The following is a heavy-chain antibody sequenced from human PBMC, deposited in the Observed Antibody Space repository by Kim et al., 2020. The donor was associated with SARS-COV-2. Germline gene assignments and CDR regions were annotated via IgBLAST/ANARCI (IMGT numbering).Heavy chain of an antibody. D-gene: IGHD6-13*01. Sequence: GGSLRLSCAASGFTFSSYDMHWVRQATGKGLEWVSAIGTAGDTYYPGSVKGRFTISRENAKNSLYLQMNSLRAGDTAVYYCARTIAAAGKYGMDVWGQGTTVTVSS. J-gene: IGHJ6*02. CDR3: ARTIAAAGKYGMDV. V-gene: IGHV3-13*01. CDR1: GFTFSSYD. CDR2: IGTAGDT.